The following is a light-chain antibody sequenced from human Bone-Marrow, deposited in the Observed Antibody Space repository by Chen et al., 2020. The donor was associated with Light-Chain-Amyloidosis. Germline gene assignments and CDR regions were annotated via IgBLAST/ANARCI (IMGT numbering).Light chain of an antibody. V-gene: IGLV2-11*01. J-gene: IGLJ1*01. CDR1: STDVGGYKY. CDR3: SSYAGMYTYV. CDR2: DVS. Sequence: QSALTQPRSVSGSPGQSVTISCPGTSTDVGGYKYVSWYQQHPGRAPKLMIYDVSKRPSGVPDRFSGSKSGNTASLTISGLQAEDEADYYCSSYAGMYTYVFGTGTEVTVL.